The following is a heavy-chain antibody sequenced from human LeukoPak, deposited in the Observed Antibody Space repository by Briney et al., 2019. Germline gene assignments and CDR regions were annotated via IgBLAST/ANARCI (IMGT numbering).Heavy chain of an antibody. D-gene: IGHD4-17*01. Sequence: GGSLRLSCEASGFTFSDYWMNWVRQAPGKGLEWVANVKQDGSDKHYVDSVKGRFTISRDNAESSLFLQMNSLRAEDTAVYYCARDQGDYGDYGYFDYWGQGTLVTVSS. CDR2: VKQDGSDK. CDR3: ARDQGDYGDYGYFDY. CDR1: GFTFSDYW. J-gene: IGHJ4*02. V-gene: IGHV3-7*01.